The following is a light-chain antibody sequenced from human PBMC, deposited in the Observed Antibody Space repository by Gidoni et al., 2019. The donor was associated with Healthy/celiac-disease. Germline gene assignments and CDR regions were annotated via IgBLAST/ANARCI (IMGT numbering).Light chain of an antibody. CDR3: QQYNNWPRT. Sequence: ELVMTQSPATLSVSPGDRATLSCRASQSVNSNLAWYQQKPGQAPRLLIYGASTRATGIPARFSGSGSGTEFTLTISSLQSEDFAVYYCQQYNNWPRTFGQGTKVEIK. J-gene: IGKJ1*01. V-gene: IGKV3-15*01. CDR2: GAS. CDR1: QSVNSN.